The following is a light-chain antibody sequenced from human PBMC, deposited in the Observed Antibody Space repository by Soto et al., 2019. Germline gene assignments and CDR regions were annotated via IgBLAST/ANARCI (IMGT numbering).Light chain of an antibody. Sequence: EIVLTQSPGTLSLSPGERATLSCRASQSFSSSYLAWYQQKPGQAPRLLIYGASSRATGIPDRFSVSGSGTDFTLTISSLEPEDFAVYYCQQYGSALFTFGPGTKVDVK. V-gene: IGKV3-20*01. CDR1: QSFSSSY. CDR2: GAS. J-gene: IGKJ3*01. CDR3: QQYGSALFT.